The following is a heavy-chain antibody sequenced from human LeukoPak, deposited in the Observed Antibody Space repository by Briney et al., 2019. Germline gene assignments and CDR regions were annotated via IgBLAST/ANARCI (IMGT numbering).Heavy chain of an antibody. Sequence: SETLSLTCTVSGGSISSYYWSWIRQPPGKGLEWIGYIYYSGSTNYNPSLKSRVTISVDTSKNQFSLKLSSVTAADTAVYYCARSRYSGSYYAALASYYFDYWGQGTLVTVSS. CDR3: ARSRYSGSYYAALASYYFDY. CDR2: IYYSGST. V-gene: IGHV4-59*01. CDR1: GGSISSYY. J-gene: IGHJ4*02. D-gene: IGHD1-26*01.